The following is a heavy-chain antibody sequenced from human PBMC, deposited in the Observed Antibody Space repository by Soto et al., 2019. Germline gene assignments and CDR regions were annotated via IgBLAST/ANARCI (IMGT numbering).Heavy chain of an antibody. V-gene: IGHV4-39*07. J-gene: IGHJ3*02. D-gene: IGHD6-13*01. CDR2: MYYGVNT. CDR1: GGSISSSSYS. Sequence: SETLSLTCIVSGGSISSSSYSWAWIRQPPGKGLEWIGTMYYGVNTYYNPSLESRVTISVDKSKNQFSLKLSSVTAADTAVYYCARGIAAAAYDAFDIWGQGTMVTVSS. CDR3: ARGIAAAAYDAFDI.